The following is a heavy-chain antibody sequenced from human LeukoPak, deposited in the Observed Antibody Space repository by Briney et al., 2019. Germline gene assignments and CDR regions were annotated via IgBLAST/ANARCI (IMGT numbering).Heavy chain of an antibody. D-gene: IGHD1-26*01. CDR1: GYTFTGYY. V-gene: IGHV1-2*02. Sequence: ASVKVSCKASGYTFTGYYMHWVRQAPGQGLEWMGWINSNSGGTNYAQKFQGRVTMTRDTSISTAYMELSRLRSDDTAVYYCARVAVGATYNWFDPWGQGTLVTVSS. CDR2: INSNSGGT. CDR3: ARVAVGATYNWFDP. J-gene: IGHJ5*02.